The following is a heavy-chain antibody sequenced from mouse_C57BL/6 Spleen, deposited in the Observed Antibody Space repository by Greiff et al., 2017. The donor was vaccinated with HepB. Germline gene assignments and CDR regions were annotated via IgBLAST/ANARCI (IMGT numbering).Heavy chain of an antibody. D-gene: IGHD5-5*01. J-gene: IGHJ2*01. V-gene: IGHV1-69*01. CDR1: GYTFTSYW. CDR2: IDPSDSYT. CDR3: TTYLNYFDY. Sequence: QVQLQQPGAELVMPGASVKLSCKASGYTFTSYWMHWVKQRPGQGLEWIGEIDPSDSYTNYNQKFKGKSTLTVDKSSSTAYMQLSRLTSEDSAVYYCTTYLNYFDYWGQGTTLTVSS.